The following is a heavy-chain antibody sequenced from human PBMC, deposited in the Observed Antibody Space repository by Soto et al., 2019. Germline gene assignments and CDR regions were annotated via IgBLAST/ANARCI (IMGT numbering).Heavy chain of an antibody. CDR2: MNPNSGNT. CDR1: GYTFTSYD. Sequence: ASVKVSCKASGYTFTSYDINWARQATGQGLEWMGWMNPNSGNTGYAQKFQGRVTMTRNTSISTAYMELSSLRSEDTAVYYCARVRGTRQLVRYLYYWGQGTLVTVSS. J-gene: IGHJ4*02. V-gene: IGHV1-8*01. D-gene: IGHD6-6*01. CDR3: ARVRGTRQLVRYLYY.